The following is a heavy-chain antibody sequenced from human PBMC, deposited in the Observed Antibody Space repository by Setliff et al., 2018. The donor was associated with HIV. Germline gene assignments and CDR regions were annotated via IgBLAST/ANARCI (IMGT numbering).Heavy chain of an antibody. D-gene: IGHD1-7*01. CDR1: GGSFSGYY. Sequence: NPSETLSLTCAVYGGSFSGYYWSCIRQPPGKGLEWIGEIDHSGNTNYNPSLKSRVTISVDTSKNHFSLKLSSVTAADTAVYYCARDRFTWNYGKNYMDVWGTGTTVTVSS. J-gene: IGHJ6*03. CDR2: IDHSGNT. V-gene: IGHV4-34*01. CDR3: ARDRFTWNYGKNYMDV.